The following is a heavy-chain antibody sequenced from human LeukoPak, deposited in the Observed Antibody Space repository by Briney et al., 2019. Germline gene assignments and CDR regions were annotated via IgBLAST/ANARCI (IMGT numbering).Heavy chain of an antibody. J-gene: IGHJ4*02. CDR3: ARKANGMAAPFDS. V-gene: IGHV5-51*01. Sequence: GESLKISCEASGYNFSNYWINWVRQKPEKGLEWMGIIYPGDSDTRYGPSFQGHVTISADRSANTAYLQWSRLEASDTAKYFCARKANGMAAPFDSWAQGTLVTVSS. D-gene: IGHD6-13*01. CDR2: IYPGDSDT. CDR1: GYNFSNYW.